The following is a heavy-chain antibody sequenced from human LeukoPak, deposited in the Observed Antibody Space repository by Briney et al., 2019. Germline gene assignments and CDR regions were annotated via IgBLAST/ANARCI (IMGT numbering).Heavy chain of an antibody. CDR1: GSSISSYY. CDR2: INTGGST. D-gene: IGHD6-19*01. V-gene: IGHV4-4*07. CDR3: ARLLISGGSGCLDY. Sequence: ASETLSLTCTVSGSSISSYYWSWIRQPAGKGLEWIGRINTGGSTNYNPAFTRRVTMSFDTSKNQSSLKLSSVTAAETAVDYCARLLISGGSGCLDYWGQGTLVTVSS. J-gene: IGHJ4*02.